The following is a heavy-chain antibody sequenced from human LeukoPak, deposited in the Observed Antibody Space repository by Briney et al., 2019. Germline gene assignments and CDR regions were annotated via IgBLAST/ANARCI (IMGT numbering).Heavy chain of an antibody. CDR3: ARGLILACGEEDGAFDI. D-gene: IGHD3-16*01. J-gene: IGHJ3*02. V-gene: IGHV1-69*04. Sequence: AGSLKVSCKASGVTFTNYAISWVRHAPGQGLEWMSRIIPILGIANYAQNFQGRVTITTDKATSSPYLQLTSLRAEDTAVYYCARGLILACGEEDGAFDIWGQGTMVTVSS. CDR1: GVTFTNYA. CDR2: IIPILGIA.